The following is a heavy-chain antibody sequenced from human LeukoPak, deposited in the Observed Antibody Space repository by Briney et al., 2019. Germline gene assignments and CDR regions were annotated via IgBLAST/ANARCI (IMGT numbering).Heavy chain of an antibody. V-gene: IGHV3-23*01. CDR2: ISGSGGST. Sequence: GGSLRLSCAASGFTFSSYAMSWVRQAPGKGLEWVSAISGSGGSTYYADSVKGRFTISRDNSKTTLYLQINSLRAEDTAVYYCAKLDSGRYGFIDYWGQGTLVTVSS. CDR1: GFTFSSYA. J-gene: IGHJ4*02. CDR3: AKLDSGRYGFIDY. D-gene: IGHD6-19*01.